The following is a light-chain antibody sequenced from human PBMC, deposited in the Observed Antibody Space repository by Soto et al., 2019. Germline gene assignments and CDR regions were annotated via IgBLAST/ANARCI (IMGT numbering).Light chain of an antibody. CDR3: SSYTTSSTRV. Sequence: QSALTQPASVSGSPGQSITISCTGTSSDVGGYNYVSWYQQHPGKAPKLMIYEVSNRPSGVSNRFSASKSGNTASLTISGLQTDAEADYYCSSYTTSSTRVFVTGT. J-gene: IGLJ1*01. V-gene: IGLV2-14*01. CDR1: SSDVGGYNY. CDR2: EVS.